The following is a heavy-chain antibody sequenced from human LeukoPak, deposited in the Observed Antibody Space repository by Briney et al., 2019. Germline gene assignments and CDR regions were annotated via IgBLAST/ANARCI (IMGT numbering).Heavy chain of an antibody. CDR2: ISGSGGST. J-gene: IGHJ5*02. D-gene: IGHD1-26*01. Sequence: GGSLRLSCAASGFTFSSYAMSWVRQAPGKGLEWVSAISGSGGSTYYADSVKGRFTISRDNSKNTLYLQMDSLRAEDTAVYYCARFLPQKWELPGNWFDPWGQGTLVTVSS. V-gene: IGHV3-23*01. CDR3: ARFLPQKWELPGNWFDP. CDR1: GFTFSSYA.